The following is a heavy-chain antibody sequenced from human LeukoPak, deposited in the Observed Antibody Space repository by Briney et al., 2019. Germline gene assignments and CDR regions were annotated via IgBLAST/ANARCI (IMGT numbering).Heavy chain of an antibody. V-gene: IGHV5-51*01. CDR3: TRLLGPNRALDY. CDR2: IYPGDSDDT. J-gene: IGHJ4*02. Sequence: PGESLKISCKGSGYSFTSYWIGWVRRMPGKGLDWMGIIYPGDSDDTTYSPSFQGQVTFSADNSISTAYLQWSSLQASVTAIYYSTRLLGPNRALDYWGQGTLVTVSS. CDR1: GYSFTSYW.